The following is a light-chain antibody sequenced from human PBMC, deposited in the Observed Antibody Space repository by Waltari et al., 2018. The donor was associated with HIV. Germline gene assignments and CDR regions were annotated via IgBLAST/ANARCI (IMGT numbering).Light chain of an antibody. Sequence: QSALSQPASVSGSPGQSITISCTGGSGDVGPYHLVSWYQRLPGSAPKLIIYEATKRPSGVSNRFSGSKSGGTASLTISGLQADDEGHYYCCSYAGTVVFGGGTELTVL. CDR1: SGDVGPYHL. J-gene: IGLJ2*01. V-gene: IGLV2-23*01. CDR2: EAT. CDR3: CSYAGTVV.